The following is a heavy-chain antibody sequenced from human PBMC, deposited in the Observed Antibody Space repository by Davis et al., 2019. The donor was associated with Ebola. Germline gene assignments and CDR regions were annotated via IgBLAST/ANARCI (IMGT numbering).Heavy chain of an antibody. D-gene: IGHD2-15*01. CDR3: ARERIVVVVAATQNYYYYGMDV. CDR2: INPNSGGT. CDR1: GYTFTGYY. J-gene: IGHJ6*04. V-gene: IGHV1-2*06. Sequence: ASVKVSCKASGYTFTGYYMHWVRQAPGQGLEWMGRINPNSGGTNYAQKFQGRVTMTRDTSISTAYMELSRLRSDDTAVYYCARERIVVVVAATQNYYYYGMDVWGKGTTVTVSS.